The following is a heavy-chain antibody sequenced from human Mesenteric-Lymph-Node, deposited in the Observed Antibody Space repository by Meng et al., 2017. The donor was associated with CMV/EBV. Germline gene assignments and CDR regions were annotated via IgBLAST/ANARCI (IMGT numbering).Heavy chain of an antibody. J-gene: IGHJ1*01. CDR1: GFTFSDYY. CDR2: ISSSGTTI. CDR3: ARRGEYFLH. Sequence: LRLSCAASGFTFSDYYMSWIRQAPGKGLEWVSYISSSGTTIEYADSVKGRFTISRDNARNSLYLEMNSLRVEDTAVYYCARRGEYFLHWGQGSLVTVSS. V-gene: IGHV3-11*01.